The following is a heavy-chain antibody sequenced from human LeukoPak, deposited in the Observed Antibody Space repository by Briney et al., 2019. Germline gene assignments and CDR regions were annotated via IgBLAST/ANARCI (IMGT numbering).Heavy chain of an antibody. CDR1: GGTFSSYA. V-gene: IGHV1-69*01. Sequence: ASVKVSCKASGGTFSSYAISWVRQAPGQGLEWMGGIIPIFGTANYAQKFQGRVTITADESTSTAYMELSSLRSEDTAVYYCARDAGYSSSWYAFDIWGQGTMVTVSS. CDR3: ARDAGYSSSWYAFDI. D-gene: IGHD6-13*01. CDR2: IIPIFGTA. J-gene: IGHJ3*02.